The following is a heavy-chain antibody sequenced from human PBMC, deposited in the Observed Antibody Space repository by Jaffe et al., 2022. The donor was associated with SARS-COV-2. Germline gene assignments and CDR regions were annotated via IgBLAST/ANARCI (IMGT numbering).Heavy chain of an antibody. CDR3: AKDRLGYPWGGYGMDV. CDR2: ISWNSGSI. Sequence: EVQLVESGGGLVQPGRSLRLSCAASGFTFDDYAMHWVRQAPGKGLEWVSGISWNSGSIGYADSVKGRFTISRDNAKNSLYLQMNSLRAEDTALYYCAKDRLGYPWGGYGMDVWGQGTTVTVSS. CDR1: GFTFDDYA. D-gene: IGHD3-10*01. V-gene: IGHV3-9*01. J-gene: IGHJ6*02.